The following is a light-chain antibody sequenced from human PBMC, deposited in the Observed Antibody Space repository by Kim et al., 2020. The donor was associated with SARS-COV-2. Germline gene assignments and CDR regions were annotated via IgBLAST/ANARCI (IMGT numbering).Light chain of an antibody. CDR2: DAS. CDR1: QSISSW. CDR3: QQYNSYSWT. V-gene: IGKV1-5*01. Sequence: DIQMNQSPSTLSASVGDRVTITCRASQSISSWLAWYQQKPGKAPKLLFYDASSLESGVPSRFSGSGSGTEFTLTISSLQPDDFATYYCQQYNSYSWTFGQGTKVDIK. J-gene: IGKJ1*01.